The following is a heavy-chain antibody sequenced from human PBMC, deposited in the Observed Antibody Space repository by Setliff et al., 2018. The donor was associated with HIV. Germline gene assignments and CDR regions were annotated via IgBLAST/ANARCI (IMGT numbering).Heavy chain of an antibody. CDR2: LNPSGGTT. J-gene: IGHJ3*02. CDR3: ARDRETIFRVVSLPVDAFDI. V-gene: IGHV1-46*01. CDR1: VYTFISYY. D-gene: IGHD3-3*01. Sequence: ASVKVSCKASVYTFISYYMHWLRQAPGQVLEWMGILNPSGGTTSYAQNFQGRVTMTRDTSTSTVYMELSSLRSEDTAVYHCARDRETIFRVVSLPVDAFDIWGKGTMVTVSS.